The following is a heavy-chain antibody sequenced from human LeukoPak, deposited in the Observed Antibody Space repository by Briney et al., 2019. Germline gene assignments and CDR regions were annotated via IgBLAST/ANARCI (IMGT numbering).Heavy chain of an antibody. CDR1: GYSISSGYY. CDR2: IYHSGST. D-gene: IGHD1-26*01. J-gene: IGHJ4*02. V-gene: IGHV4-38-2*02. CDR3: ARSDYHSGSNPFDY. Sequence: SETLSLTCTVSGYSISSGYYWGWIRQPPGKGLEWIGSIYHSGSTYYNPSLKSRVTISLDTSKNQFSLRLNSVTAADTAVHYCARSDYHSGSNPFDYWGQGTLVTVSS.